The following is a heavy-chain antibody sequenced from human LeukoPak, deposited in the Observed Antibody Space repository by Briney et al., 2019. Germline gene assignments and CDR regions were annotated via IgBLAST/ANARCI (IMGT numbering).Heavy chain of an antibody. J-gene: IGHJ4*02. CDR2: IGTAGDT. V-gene: IGHV3-13*01. CDR1: EFTFSSYD. CDR3: TTGPHYYDSSGLIGGPFDY. Sequence: GRSLRLSCAASEFTFSSYDMHWVRQATGKGLEWVSAIGTAGDTYYPGSVKGRFTISRENAKNSLYLQMNSLKTEDTAVYYCTTGPHYYDSSGLIGGPFDYWGQGTLVTVSS. D-gene: IGHD3-22*01.